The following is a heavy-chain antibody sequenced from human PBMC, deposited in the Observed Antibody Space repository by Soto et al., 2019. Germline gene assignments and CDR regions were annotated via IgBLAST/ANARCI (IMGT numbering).Heavy chain of an antibody. V-gene: IGHV4-4*02. Sequence: SETLSLTCAVSGGSISSSNWWSWVRQPPGKGLEWIGEIYHSGSTNYNPSLKSRVTISVDKSKNQFSLKLSSATAADTAVYYCARLIAAAGTGDWFDPWGQGTLVTV. CDR1: GGSISSSNW. D-gene: IGHD6-13*01. J-gene: IGHJ5*02. CDR3: ARLIAAAGTGDWFDP. CDR2: IYHSGST.